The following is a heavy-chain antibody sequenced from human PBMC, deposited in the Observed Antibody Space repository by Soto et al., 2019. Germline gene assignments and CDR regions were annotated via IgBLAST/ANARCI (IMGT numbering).Heavy chain of an antibody. CDR2: ITPIFSTT. J-gene: IGHJ4*02. CDR1: GGTFRSYV. Sequence: SVEVSCKATGGTFRSYVIDWGRQAPGQGLEWMGGITPIFSTTKYAQKFQGRVTVTTDESASTVYLELSSLRSEDTAVYYCATGPLYASGVANYWGQGALVTVYS. V-gene: IGHV1-69*05. D-gene: IGHD3-10*01. CDR3: ATGPLYASGVANY.